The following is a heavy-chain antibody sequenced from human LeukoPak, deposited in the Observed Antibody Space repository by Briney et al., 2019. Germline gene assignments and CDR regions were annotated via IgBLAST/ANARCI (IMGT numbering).Heavy chain of an antibody. CDR2: ISSRASAV. Sequence: GGSLRLSCAASGFTFSDYYMSWIRQAPGKGLEWVSYISSRASAVYYADSVKGRFTISRDNAKNSLYLQMDSLRAEDTAVYYCASSLTMVRGDYWGQGTLVTVSS. CDR1: GFTFSDYY. V-gene: IGHV3-11*04. J-gene: IGHJ4*02. D-gene: IGHD3-10*01. CDR3: ASSLTMVRGDY.